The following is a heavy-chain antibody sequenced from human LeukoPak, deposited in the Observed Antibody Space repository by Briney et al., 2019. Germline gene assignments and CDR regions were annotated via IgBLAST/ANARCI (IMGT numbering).Heavy chain of an antibody. CDR3: TTASSWYLYYFDY. Sequence: NPGGSLRLSCAASGFTFSSYAMSWVRQAPGKGLEWVGRIKSKTDGGTTDYAAPVKGRFTISRDDSKNTLYLQMNSLKTEDTAVYYCTTASSWYLYYFDYWGQGTLVTVSS. CDR1: GFTFSSYA. CDR2: IKSKTDGGTT. J-gene: IGHJ4*02. V-gene: IGHV3-15*01. D-gene: IGHD6-13*01.